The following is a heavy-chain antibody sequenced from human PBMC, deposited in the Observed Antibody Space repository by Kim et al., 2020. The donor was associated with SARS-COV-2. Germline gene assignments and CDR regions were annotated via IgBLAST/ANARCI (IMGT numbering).Heavy chain of an antibody. CDR1: GGSISSYL. Sequence: SETLSLTCSVSGGSISSYLWSWIRQPPGKGLEWIGYIYHSGSTNYNPSLKSRVTISVDKSKNQFSLNLSSVTAADTAVYYCAGLGFTCSWYGNVNWLDPWGQRILVPVSS. D-gene: IGHD6-19*01. CDR2: IYHSGST. CDR3: AGLGFTCSWYGNVNWLDP. V-gene: IGHV4-59*08. J-gene: IGHJ5*02.